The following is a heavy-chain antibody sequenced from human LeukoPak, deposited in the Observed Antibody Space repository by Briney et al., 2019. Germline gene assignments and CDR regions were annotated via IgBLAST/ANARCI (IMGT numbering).Heavy chain of an antibody. J-gene: IGHJ4*02. D-gene: IGHD3-10*01. CDR1: GFTFSSYEM. CDR3: ARVIATPDFLDY. V-gene: IGHV2-70*11. CDR2: VDWDDDK. Sequence: LRLFCAGSGFTFSSYEMNWIRQPPGKALEWLARVDWDDDKYYSPSLRTRLTISKDTSKNQVVLTMTNMDPVDTATYYCARVIATPDFLDYWGPGALVTVSS.